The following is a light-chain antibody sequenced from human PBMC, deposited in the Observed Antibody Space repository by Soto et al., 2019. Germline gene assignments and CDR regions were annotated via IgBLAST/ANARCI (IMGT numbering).Light chain of an antibody. Sequence: QSVLTQPPSVSGAPGQRVTISFTGSSSNIGAGCDVHWYQQLPGTAPKLLIYGNSNRPSGVPVRFSGSKSGTSASLAITGLQAEDEADYYCQSYDSSLSAHVVFGGGTKLTVL. CDR3: QSYDSSLSAHVV. CDR2: GNS. CDR1: SSNIGAGCD. J-gene: IGLJ2*01. V-gene: IGLV1-40*01.